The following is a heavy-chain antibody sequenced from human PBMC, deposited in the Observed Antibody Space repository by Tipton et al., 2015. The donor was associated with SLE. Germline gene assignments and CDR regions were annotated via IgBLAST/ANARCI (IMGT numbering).Heavy chain of an antibody. V-gene: IGHV4-59*11. CDR3: ARGSGYHDAFDI. CDR2: IYHSGSA. Sequence: TLSLTCTVSGGSISSHYCSWIRQPPGKGLEWIGYIYHSGSANYNPSLKSRVTISVDRSKNQFSLKLSSVTAADTAVYYCARGSGYHDAFDIWGQGTMVTVSS. J-gene: IGHJ3*02. D-gene: IGHD5-18*01. CDR1: GGSISSHY.